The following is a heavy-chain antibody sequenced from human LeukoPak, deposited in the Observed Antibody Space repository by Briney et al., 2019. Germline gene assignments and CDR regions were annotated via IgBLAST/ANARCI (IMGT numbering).Heavy chain of an antibody. CDR1: GGSISSSSYY. V-gene: IGHV4-39*07. CDR2: IYYSGST. D-gene: IGHD2-2*01. J-gene: IGHJ5*02. CDR3: ARDSPAATNWFDP. Sequence: PSETLSLTCTVSGGSISSSSYYWGWIRQLPGKGLEWIGSIYYSGSTYYNPSLKSRVTMSVDTSKNQFSLKLSSVTAADTAVYYCARDSPAATNWFDPWGQGTLVTVSS.